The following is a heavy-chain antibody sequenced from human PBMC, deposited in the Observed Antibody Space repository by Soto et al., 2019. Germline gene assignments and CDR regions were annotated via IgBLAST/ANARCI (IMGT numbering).Heavy chain of an antibody. V-gene: IGHV4-4*08. J-gene: IGHJ4*02. CDR3: ARDKGLDAGFDY. D-gene: IGHD3-16*01. Sequence: SETLSLTCTVSGGSISSYYWSWIRQPPGKGLEWIGYIYTSGSTNYNPSLKSRVTMSVDTSKNQFSLKLSSVTAADTAVYYCARDKGLDAGFDYWGQGTLVTVSS. CDR2: IYTSGST. CDR1: GGSISSYY.